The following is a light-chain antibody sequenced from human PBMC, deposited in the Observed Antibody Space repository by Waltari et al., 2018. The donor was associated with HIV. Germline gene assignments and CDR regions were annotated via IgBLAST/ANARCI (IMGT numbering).Light chain of an antibody. CDR2: DNN. CDR1: SSNIGYYS. J-gene: IGLJ3*02. Sequence: QSVLTQPPSVSAAPGQMVTISCSGSSSNIGYYSVSSYQQVPGSAPKLLIYDNNNRPSGIPDRFSGSKSGTSATLGITGLLTGDEADYYCGTWDRRLSAWVFGGGTKLTVL. V-gene: IGLV1-51*01. CDR3: GTWDRRLSAWV.